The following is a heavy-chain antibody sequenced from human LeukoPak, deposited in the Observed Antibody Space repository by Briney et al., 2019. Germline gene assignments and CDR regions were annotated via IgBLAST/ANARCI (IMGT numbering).Heavy chain of an antibody. V-gene: IGHV4-61*02. CDR3: ARDGAGRQFRNYYYGSGSYYNII. Sequence: SETLSLTCTVSGGSISSGSYYWSWIRQPAGKGLEWIGRIYTSGSTNYNPSLKSRVTISVDTSKSQFSLKLSSVSAADTAVYYCARDGAGRQFRNYYYGSGSYYNIIWGQGTMVTVSS. D-gene: IGHD3-10*01. CDR1: GGSISSGSYY. J-gene: IGHJ3*02. CDR2: IYTSGST.